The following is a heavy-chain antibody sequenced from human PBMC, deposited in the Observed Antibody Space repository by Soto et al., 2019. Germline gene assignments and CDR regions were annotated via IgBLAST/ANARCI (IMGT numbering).Heavy chain of an antibody. CDR2: ISAYNGNT. CDR3: ARARVSLAYYYDSSGQYMGNFVY. J-gene: IGHJ4*02. D-gene: IGHD3-22*01. CDR1: GYTFTSYG. V-gene: IGHV1-18*04. Sequence: QVQLVQSGAEVKKPGASVKVSCKASGYTFTSYGISWVRQAPGQGLEWMGWISAYNGNTNYAQKLQGRVTMTTDTSTSTAYLELRSLRSDDTAVYYCARARVSLAYYYDSSGQYMGNFVYWCQGTLVTVSS.